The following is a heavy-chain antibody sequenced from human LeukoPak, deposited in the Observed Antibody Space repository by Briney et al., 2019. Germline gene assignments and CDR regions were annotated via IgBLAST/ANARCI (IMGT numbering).Heavy chain of an antibody. V-gene: IGHV3-30*18. CDR2: ISYDGSNK. Sequence: GGSLRLSCAASGFTFSSYGMHWVRQAPGKGLEWVAVISYDGSNKYYADSVKGRFTISRDNSKNTLYLQMNSLRAEDTAVYYCAKDTYYYDSSGYSRDYYYGMDVWGQGTTVTVSS. CDR1: GFTFSSYG. D-gene: IGHD3-22*01. CDR3: AKDTYYYDSSGYSRDYYYGMDV. J-gene: IGHJ6*02.